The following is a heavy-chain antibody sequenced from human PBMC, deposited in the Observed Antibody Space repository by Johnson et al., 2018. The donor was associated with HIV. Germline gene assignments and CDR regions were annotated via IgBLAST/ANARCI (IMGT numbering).Heavy chain of an antibody. J-gene: IGHJ3*02. D-gene: IGHD6-6*01. V-gene: IGHV3-66*01. Sequence: VQLVESGGGLVQPGGSLRLSCAASGFTVSRNYMSWVRQAPGKGLEWVSVIYSGGSTTYAASVKGRFTISRDNAKNTLYLQMSSLRAEDTAVYYCAKGQYSSSPCAFDIWGQGTMVTVSS. CDR1: GFTVSRNY. CDR3: AKGQYSSSPCAFDI. CDR2: IYSGGST.